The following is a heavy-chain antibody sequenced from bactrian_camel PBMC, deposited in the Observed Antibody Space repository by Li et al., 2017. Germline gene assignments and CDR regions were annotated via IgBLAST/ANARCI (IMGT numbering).Heavy chain of an antibody. CDR2: ITSLPSLFRAA. D-gene: IGHD2*01. Sequence: VQLVESGGGLVQPGESLRLSCLASGITLSRHDMSWVRQAPGKEVEWVAGITSLPSLFRAASYADSVKGRFTISRDNADNTVNLMMNSLKPEDTAMYYCAANFGPYCSGPYLARRAKFLGQGTQVTVS. J-gene: IGHJ4*01. CDR1: GITLSRHD. V-gene: IGHV3S40*01.